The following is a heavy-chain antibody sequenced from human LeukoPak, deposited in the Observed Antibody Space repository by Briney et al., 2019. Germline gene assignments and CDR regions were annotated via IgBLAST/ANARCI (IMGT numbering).Heavy chain of an antibody. Sequence: PGGSLRLSCAASGFTFSSYGMHWVRQAPGKGLEWVAVISYDGSNKYYADSVKGRFTISRDNSKNTLYLQMNSLRAEDTAVYYCAKAYNYGGNSAFDYWGQGTLVTVSS. V-gene: IGHV3-30*18. D-gene: IGHD4-23*01. CDR3: AKAYNYGGNSAFDY. CDR2: ISYDGSNK. J-gene: IGHJ4*02. CDR1: GFTFSSYG.